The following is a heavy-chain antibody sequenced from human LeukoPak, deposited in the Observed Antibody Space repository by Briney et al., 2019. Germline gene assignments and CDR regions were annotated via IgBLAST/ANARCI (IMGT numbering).Heavy chain of an antibody. Sequence: GGSLRLSCAASGFTFSIYSMNWVRQAPGKGLEWISFIRHDSSDIYYVDSVKGRFTISRGNAKNSLYLQMNSLRVEDTAVYYCARDWFGELIWGQGTLVTVSS. CDR2: IRHDSSDI. V-gene: IGHV3-48*01. D-gene: IGHD3-10*01. CDR1: GFTFSIYS. CDR3: ARDWFGELI. J-gene: IGHJ4*02.